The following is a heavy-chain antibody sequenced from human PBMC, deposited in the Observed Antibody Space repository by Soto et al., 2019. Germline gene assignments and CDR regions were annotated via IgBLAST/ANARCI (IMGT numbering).Heavy chain of an antibody. J-gene: IGHJ4*02. D-gene: IGHD2-15*01. CDR2: IYYSGST. CDR3: ARAGRVVGAARRDY. V-gene: IGHV4-61*01. Sequence: PSETLSLTCTVSGGSVSSGSYYWSWIRQPPGKGLEWIGYIYYSGSTNYNPSLKSRVTISVDTSKNQFPLKLSSVTAADTAVYYCARAGRVVGAARRDYWGQGTLVTVSS. CDR1: GGSVSSGSYY.